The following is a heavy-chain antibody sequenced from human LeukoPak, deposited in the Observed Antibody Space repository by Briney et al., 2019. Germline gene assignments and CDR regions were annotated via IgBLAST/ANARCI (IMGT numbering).Heavy chain of an antibody. V-gene: IGHV3-48*02. Sequence: GGSLRLSCAAAGFTFSSYSMSWVRQAPGKGLEWVSYITSSSSSTIYYADSVKGRFTISRDNAKNSLYLQMNSLRDEDTAVYYCTRGSRLKGIAGAGTNFDYWGQGTLVTVSS. CDR2: ITSSSSSTI. CDR1: GFTFSSYS. CDR3: TRGSRLKGIAGAGTNFDY. J-gene: IGHJ4*02. D-gene: IGHD6-19*01.